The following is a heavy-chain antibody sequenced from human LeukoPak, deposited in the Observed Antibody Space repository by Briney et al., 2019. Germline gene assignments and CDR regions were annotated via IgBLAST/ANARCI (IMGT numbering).Heavy chain of an antibody. V-gene: IGHV4-30-2*01. D-gene: IGHD3-10*01. CDR1: VGSISSGGYS. Sequence: SETLSLTCAVSVGSISSGGYSWGWIRQPQGKGLEWIGYIYHSGSTYYNPSLKSRVTISVDRSKNQFSLKLSSVTAADTAVYYCARDRRRTGGYFDYWGQGTLVTVSS. CDR2: IYHSGST. CDR3: ARDRRRTGGYFDY. J-gene: IGHJ4*02.